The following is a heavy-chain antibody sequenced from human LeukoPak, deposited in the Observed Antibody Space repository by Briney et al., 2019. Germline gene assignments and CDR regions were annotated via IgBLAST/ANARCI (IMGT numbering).Heavy chain of an antibody. CDR2: IYYSGST. CDR3: ARARDCSSTSCYGNWFDP. J-gene: IGHJ5*02. V-gene: IGHV4-59*11. CDR1: GGSISSHY. D-gene: IGHD2-2*01. Sequence: SETLSLTCTVSGGSISSHYWSWIRQPPGKGLEGIGYIYYSGSTNYNPSLKSRVTISVDTSKNQFSLKLSSVTAADTAVYYCARARDCSSTSCYGNWFDPWGQGTLVTVSS.